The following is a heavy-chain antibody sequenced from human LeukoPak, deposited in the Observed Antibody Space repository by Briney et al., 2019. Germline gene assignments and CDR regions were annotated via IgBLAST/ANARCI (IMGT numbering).Heavy chain of an antibody. CDR3: AKYAECGGSCYYFDY. D-gene: IGHD2-15*01. V-gene: IGHV3-23*01. CDR2: ISGSGGST. CDR1: GFTFSSYA. J-gene: IGHJ4*02. Sequence: GGSLRLSCTASGFTFSSYAMSWVRQAPGKGLEWVSAISGSGGSTYYADSVKGRFTISRDNSKNTLYLQMNSLRAEDTAVYYCAKYAECGGSCYYFDYWGQGTLVTVSS.